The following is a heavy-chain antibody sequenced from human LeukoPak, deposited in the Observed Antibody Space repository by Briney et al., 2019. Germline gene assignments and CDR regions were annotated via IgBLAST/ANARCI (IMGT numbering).Heavy chain of an antibody. CDR3: ARDQYDTWSRRGNFDS. J-gene: IGHJ4*02. D-gene: IGHD3/OR15-3a*01. V-gene: IGHV3-7*03. Sequence: GGSLRLSCVASGFSFGKYWMSWVRQAPGKGLEWVANIKLDGSEKNYVDSVKSRFTISRDNTKNSLYLQMNSLRAEDTAVFYCARDQYDTWSRRGNFDSWGQGTLVTVSS. CDR1: GFSFGKYW. CDR2: IKLDGSEK.